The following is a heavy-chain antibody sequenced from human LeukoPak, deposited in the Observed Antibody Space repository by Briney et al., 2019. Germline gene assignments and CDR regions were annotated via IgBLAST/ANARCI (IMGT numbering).Heavy chain of an antibody. V-gene: IGHV3-23*01. CDR3: AKGRKYFDY. CDR2: ISGSGGST. Sequence: VXXAPGKGLEWVSAISGSGGSTYYADSVKGRFTISRDNSKNRLYLQMNSLRAEDTAVYYCAKGRKYFDYWGQGTLVTVSS. J-gene: IGHJ4*02.